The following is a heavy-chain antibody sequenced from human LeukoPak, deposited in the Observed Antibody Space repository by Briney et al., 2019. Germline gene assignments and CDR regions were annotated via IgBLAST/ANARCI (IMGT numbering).Heavy chain of an antibody. Sequence: GGSLRLSCAASGFTFNGYWMSWVRQAPGKGLEWVANIKQDGSEKYYVDSVKGRFTISRDNAKNSLYLQMNSLRAEDTAVYYCARVEASGYDYGAFDYWGQGTLVTVSS. CDR2: IKQDGSEK. V-gene: IGHV3-7*01. D-gene: IGHD5-12*01. CDR1: GFTFNGYW. CDR3: ARVEASGYDYGAFDY. J-gene: IGHJ4*02.